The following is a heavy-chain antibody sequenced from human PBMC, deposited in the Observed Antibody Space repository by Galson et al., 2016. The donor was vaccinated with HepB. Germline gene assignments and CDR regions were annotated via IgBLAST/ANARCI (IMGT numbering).Heavy chain of an antibody. Sequence: SETLSLTCTVSGGSISHFYWSWIRQPPGKGLEWIGYIYYTGSTTYNPSLKSRVSISVDTSKNRFSLRLTSVTAADTAVYFCARETAFGVLNNSPGYFDLWGRGTLVTVSS. J-gene: IGHJ2*01. V-gene: IGHV4-59*01. CDR3: ARETAFGVLNNSPGYFDL. CDR2: IYYTGST. D-gene: IGHD3-3*01. CDR1: GGSISHFY.